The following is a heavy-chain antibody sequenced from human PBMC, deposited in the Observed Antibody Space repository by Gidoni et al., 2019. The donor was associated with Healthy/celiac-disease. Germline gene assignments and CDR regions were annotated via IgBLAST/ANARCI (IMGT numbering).Heavy chain of an antibody. CDR2: ISSSSSYI. D-gene: IGHD7-27*01. CDR1: GFTFSSYS. CDR3: ARERLGNFQH. Sequence: EVQLVESGGGLVKPGGSLRLSCAAAGFTFSSYSMNWVRQAPGKGLEWVSSISSSSSYIYYADSVKGRFTISRDNAKNSLYLQMNSLRAEDTAVYYCARERLGNFQHWGQGTLVTVSS. J-gene: IGHJ1*01. V-gene: IGHV3-21*01.